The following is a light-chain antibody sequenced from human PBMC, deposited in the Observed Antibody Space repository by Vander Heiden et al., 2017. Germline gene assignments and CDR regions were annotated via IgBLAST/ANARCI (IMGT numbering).Light chain of an antibody. CDR3: QVWDSSSDHVV. J-gene: IGLJ2*01. Sequence: SYVLTQPPSLSAASGQTARTTCGGNNSGSKSVHWYQQKPGQAPVLLVYADTDRPSGIPERFSGSNSGNTATLTFIRVEAGDEADYYCQVWDSSSDHVVFGGGTKLTVL. CDR1: NSGSKS. CDR2: ADT. V-gene: IGLV3-21*02.